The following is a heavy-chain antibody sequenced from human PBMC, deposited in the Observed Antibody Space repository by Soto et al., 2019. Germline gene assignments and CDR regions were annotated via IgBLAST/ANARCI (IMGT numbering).Heavy chain of an antibody. J-gene: IGHJ6*02. CDR3: AKERAVVVPDSINYFRMDV. CDR2: ISWDGNST. CDR1: GFTFDDYT. D-gene: IGHD2-2*01. Sequence: HPGGSLRLSCAASGFTFDDYTLHWVRQAPGKGLEWVSLISWDGNSTYYADSVKGRFTISRDNSKNSLFLQMNSLRSEDTALYYCAKERAVVVPDSINYFRMDVWGQGTTVTVSS. V-gene: IGHV3-43*01.